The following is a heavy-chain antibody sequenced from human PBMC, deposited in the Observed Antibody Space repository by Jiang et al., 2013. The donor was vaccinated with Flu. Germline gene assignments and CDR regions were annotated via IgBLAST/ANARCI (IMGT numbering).Heavy chain of an antibody. J-gene: IGHJ4*02. V-gene: IGHV5-10-1*04. CDR1: GYSFTSYW. CDR3: ARSSGQHEPFDY. CDR2: IDPLDSYT. Sequence: GAEVKKPGESLRISCEGSGYSFTSYWISWVRQMPGKGLEWMGRIDPLDSYTNYSPSFQGQVTISADKSISTAYLQWSSLKASDTATYYCARSSGQHEPFDYWGQGTLVTVSS. D-gene: IGHD1-1*01.